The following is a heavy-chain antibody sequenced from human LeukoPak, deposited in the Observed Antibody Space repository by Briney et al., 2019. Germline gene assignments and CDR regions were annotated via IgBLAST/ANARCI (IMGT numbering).Heavy chain of an antibody. V-gene: IGHV3-23*01. Sequence: PGGSLRLSCAASGFTFSSYAMSWVRQAPGKGLEWVSAISGSGGSTYYADSVKGRFTISRDNSKNTLYLEMNSLRAEDTAVYYCARARLRLGELSSTAFDYWGQGTLVTVSS. CDR1: GFTFSSYA. J-gene: IGHJ4*02. CDR2: ISGSGGST. D-gene: IGHD3-16*02. CDR3: ARARLRLGELSSTAFDY.